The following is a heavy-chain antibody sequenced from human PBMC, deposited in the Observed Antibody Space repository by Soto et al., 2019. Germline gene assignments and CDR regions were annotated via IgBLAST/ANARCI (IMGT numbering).Heavy chain of an antibody. V-gene: IGHV3-9*01. Sequence: EVQLVESGGGLVQPGRSLRLSCAASGFTFDDYAMHWVRQAPGKGLEWVSGISWNSGSKGYADSVKGRFTISRDNAKNSLYLQMNSLRAEDTALYYCAKGDYIWGSYPGSFDYWGQGTLVTVSS. CDR2: ISWNSGSK. CDR1: GFTFDDYA. CDR3: AKGDYIWGSYPGSFDY. J-gene: IGHJ4*02. D-gene: IGHD3-16*02.